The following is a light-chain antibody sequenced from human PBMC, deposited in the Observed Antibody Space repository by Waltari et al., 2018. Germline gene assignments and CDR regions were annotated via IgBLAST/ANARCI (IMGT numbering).Light chain of an antibody. CDR1: QTIINF. Sequence: EIVLTQSPATLSLSPGDRATLSCRASQTIINFLAWYQQKPGQAPRLLIFDASKRATGIPTRFSGGGSGTDFTLTISSLEPEDFAVYYCHQRRNWPGTFGQGTKVEIK. CDR2: DAS. J-gene: IGKJ1*01. V-gene: IGKV3-11*01. CDR3: HQRRNWPGT.